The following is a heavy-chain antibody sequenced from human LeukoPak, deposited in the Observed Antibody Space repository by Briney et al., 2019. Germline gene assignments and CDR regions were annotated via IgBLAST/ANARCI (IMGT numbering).Heavy chain of an antibody. CDR3: AREYCGTTTCFTPW. Sequence: GGSLRLSCAASGFTVSSNYMSWVRQAPGKGLEWVSVIYTDGTTYYADSVKGRFTISRDNSQNTLYLQMNSLRTEDTAIYYCAREYCGTTTCFTPWWGQGTLVTVSS. D-gene: IGHD2-2*02. CDR2: IYTDGTT. V-gene: IGHV3-53*01. CDR1: GFTVSSNY. J-gene: IGHJ4*02.